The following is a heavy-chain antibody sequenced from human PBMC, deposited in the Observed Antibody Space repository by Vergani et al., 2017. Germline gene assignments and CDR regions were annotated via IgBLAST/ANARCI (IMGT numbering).Heavy chain of an antibody. CDR2: ISWNSGSI. CDR3: AKDIAYVKGYYFDY. V-gene: IGHV3-9*01. CDR1: GFTFDDYA. J-gene: IGHJ4*02. D-gene: IGHD3-10*02. Sequence: EVQLLESGGGLVQPGGSLRLSCAASGFTFDDYAMHWVRQAPGKGLEWVSGISWNSGSIGYADSVKGRFTISRDNAKNSLYLQMNSLRAEDTALYYCAKDIAYVKGYYFDYWGQGTLVTVSS.